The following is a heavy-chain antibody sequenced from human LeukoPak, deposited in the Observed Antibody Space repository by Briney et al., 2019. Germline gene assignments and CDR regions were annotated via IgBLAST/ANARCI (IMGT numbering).Heavy chain of an antibody. CDR2: IYHSGST. V-gene: IGHV4-4*02. CDR1: GGSISSSNW. Sequence: SGTLSLTCAVSGGSISSSNWWSWVRQPPGKGLEWIGEIYHSGSTNYNPSLKSRVTISVDKSKNQFSLKLSSVTAADTAVYYCARIEMATIKLGFQDAFDIWGQGTMVTVSS. CDR3: ARIEMATIKLGFQDAFDI. J-gene: IGHJ3*02. D-gene: IGHD5-24*01.